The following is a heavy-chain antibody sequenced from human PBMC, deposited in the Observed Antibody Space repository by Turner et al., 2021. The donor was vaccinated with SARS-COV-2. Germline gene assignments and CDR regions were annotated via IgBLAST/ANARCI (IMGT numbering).Heavy chain of an antibody. J-gene: IGHJ4*02. V-gene: IGHV3-30*18. CDR2: ISYDGNER. Sequence: QVQLVESGGGVVQPGKSLRLSCAVSGFTFSDFGMHWVRQAPGKGPEWVATISYDGNERYSGDSGKGRITISRDNSRNTLSLQMRSLRAEDTAIYYCSKGRGGYGDNYFDFWGQGTLVSVSS. D-gene: IGHD4-17*01. CDR3: SKGRGGYGDNYFDF. CDR1: GFTFSDFG.